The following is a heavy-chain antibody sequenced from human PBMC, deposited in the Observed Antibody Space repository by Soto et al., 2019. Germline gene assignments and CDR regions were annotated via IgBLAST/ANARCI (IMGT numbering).Heavy chain of an antibody. CDR2: IVPIFGTG. CDR3: ARVLVGATDFDY. Sequence: QVLLVQSGAEVKKPGSSVKVSCKASGGTFSDYAISWVRQAPGHGLEWMGGIVPIFGTGNHAQKFQGRVTVIADESTSTAYMELSSLRSEDTAVYYCARVLVGATDFDYWGQGTLVTVSS. CDR1: GGTFSDYA. V-gene: IGHV1-69*01. D-gene: IGHD1-26*01. J-gene: IGHJ4*02.